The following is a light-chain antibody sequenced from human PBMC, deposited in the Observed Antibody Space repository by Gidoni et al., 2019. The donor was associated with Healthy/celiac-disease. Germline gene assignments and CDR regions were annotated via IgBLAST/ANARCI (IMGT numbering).Light chain of an antibody. CDR3: QQRSNWPPA. CDR1: QSVSSY. Sequence: IVLPQSPAPLSLSPGERATLSCRASQSVSSYLAWYQQKPGQAPRLLIYDASNRATGIPARCSGSGSGTEFTLTISSLEPEDFAVYYCQQRSNWPPAFGGGTKVEIK. V-gene: IGKV3-11*01. CDR2: DAS. J-gene: IGKJ4*01.